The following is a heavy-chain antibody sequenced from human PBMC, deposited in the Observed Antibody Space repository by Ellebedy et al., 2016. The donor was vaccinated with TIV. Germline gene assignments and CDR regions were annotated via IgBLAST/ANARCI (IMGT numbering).Heavy chain of an antibody. Sequence: GESLKISCAASGFTFSRFALHLVRQAPGKGLKHVSAINADGDTYFADSVKGRFTISRDNSKNTLYLQMSSLTTEDTAVYYCVKDLSNTGRYIPPFDYWGQGTLVTVSS. J-gene: IGHJ4*02. CDR2: INADGDT. CDR1: GFTFSRFA. V-gene: IGHV3-64D*06. CDR3: VKDLSNTGRYIPPFDY. D-gene: IGHD2-2*02.